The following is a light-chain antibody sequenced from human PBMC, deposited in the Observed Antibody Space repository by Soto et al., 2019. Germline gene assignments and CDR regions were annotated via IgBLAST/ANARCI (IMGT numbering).Light chain of an antibody. V-gene: IGLV2-14*01. CDR1: SSDVGGYNF. CDR2: EVN. J-gene: IGLJ1*01. Sequence: QSALTQPASVSGSPEQSITISCTGTSSDVGGYNFVSWYQHHPGKAPKLVIYEVNKRPSGVSDRFSGSKSGNTATLTISGLRAEDEADYYCNSYTITSDRVFGTGTKLTVL. CDR3: NSYTITSDRV.